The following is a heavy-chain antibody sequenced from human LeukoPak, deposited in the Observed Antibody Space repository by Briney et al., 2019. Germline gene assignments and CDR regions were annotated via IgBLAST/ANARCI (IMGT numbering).Heavy chain of an antibody. Sequence: PSDTLSLTCAVSGYSISSSNWWGWVRQPPGKGLEWIGYIYYTGTTNYNPSLKSRVTISVDTSKNQFSLKLSSVTAADTAVYYCARGGRAVAENDYWGQGTLVTVSS. CDR2: IYYTGTT. CDR3: ARGGRAVAENDY. D-gene: IGHD6-19*01. CDR1: GYSISSSNW. J-gene: IGHJ4*02. V-gene: IGHV4-28*03.